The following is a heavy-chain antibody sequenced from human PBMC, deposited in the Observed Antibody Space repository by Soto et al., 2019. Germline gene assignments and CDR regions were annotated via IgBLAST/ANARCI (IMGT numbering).Heavy chain of an antibody. CDR1: GFTFSSYG. V-gene: IGHV3-33*01. Sequence: QVQLVESGGGVVQPGRSLRLSCAASGFTFSSYGMHWVRQAPGKGLEWVAVIWYDGSDKYYADSVKGRFTISRDNSKNTLYLQMNSLRAEDTAVYYCARDLSYGDYDGLLDYWGQGTLVTVS. CDR3: ARDLSYGDYDGLLDY. J-gene: IGHJ4*02. D-gene: IGHD4-17*01. CDR2: IWYDGSDK.